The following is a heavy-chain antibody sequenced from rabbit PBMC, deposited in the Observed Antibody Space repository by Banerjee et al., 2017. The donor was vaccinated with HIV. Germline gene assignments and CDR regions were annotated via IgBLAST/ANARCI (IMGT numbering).Heavy chain of an antibody. D-gene: IGHD1-1*01. V-gene: IGHV1S40*01. CDR1: GFSLSSYA. J-gene: IGHJ4*01. CDR3: ARSTSGYDIGDL. CDR2: IYTSGGST. Sequence: QSLEESGGDLVKPGASLTLTCTVSGFSLSSYAMSWVRQAPGKGLEWIACIYTSGGSTYYASWAKGRFTISKTSSTTVTLQMTSLTAADTATYFCARSTSGYDIGDLWGPGTLVTVS.